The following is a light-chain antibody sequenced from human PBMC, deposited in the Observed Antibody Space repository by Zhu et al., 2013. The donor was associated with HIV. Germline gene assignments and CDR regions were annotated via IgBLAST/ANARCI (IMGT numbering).Light chain of an antibody. CDR1: QDIGTH. Sequence: AIRMTQSPSSLSASTGDRVTITCRASQDIGTHLAWYQQKPGKSPSLLIYAASTLHSGVPSRISGSGSGTDFTLTISCLQSEDFATYYCQQYSAYPRTFG. J-gene: IGKJ5*01. CDR3: QQYSAYPRT. CDR2: AAS. V-gene: IGKV1-8*01.